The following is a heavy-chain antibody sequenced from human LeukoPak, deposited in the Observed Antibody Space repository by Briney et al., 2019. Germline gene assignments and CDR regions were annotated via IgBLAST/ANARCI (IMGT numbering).Heavy chain of an antibody. J-gene: IGHJ6*03. CDR3: ATQEDCSSTSCYKPSDYYYYMDV. Sequence: SQTPSLTRTVSGGSISSGDYYWSWIRQPPGKGLERIGYIYYSGSTYYNPSLKSRVTISIDTSKNQFSLKLTSVTAADTAVYYCATQEDCSSTSCYKPSDYYYYMDVWGKGTTVTVSS. CDR1: GGSISSGDYY. V-gene: IGHV4-30-4*08. D-gene: IGHD2-2*02. CDR2: IYYSGST.